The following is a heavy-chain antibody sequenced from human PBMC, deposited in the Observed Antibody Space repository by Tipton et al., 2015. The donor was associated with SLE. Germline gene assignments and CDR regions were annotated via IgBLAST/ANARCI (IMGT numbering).Heavy chain of an antibody. CDR2: IYYSGKT. V-gene: IGHV4-59*11. D-gene: IGHD3-3*01. Sequence: TLSLTCTVSGASINSHYWSWIRQPPGKGLEWIGYIYYSGKTDYNPSLKSRVTISVDTSKNQFSLKLTSVTAADTAVYYCARPLRLIFGVVPPGGFDPWGQGTLVTVSS. CDR1: GASINSHY. J-gene: IGHJ5*02. CDR3: ARPLRLIFGVVPPGGFDP.